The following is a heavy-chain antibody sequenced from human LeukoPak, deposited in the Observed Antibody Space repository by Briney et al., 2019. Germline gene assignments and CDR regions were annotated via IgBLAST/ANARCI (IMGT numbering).Heavy chain of an antibody. J-gene: IGHJ5*02. CDR1: GFTFSSYS. Sequence: LSGGSLRLSCAASGFTFSSYSMNWVRQAPGKGLEWVSAISGSGGSTYYADSVKGRFTISRDNSKNTLYLQMNSLRAEDTAVYYCAKDGYWAYYYDSSGYYSQYNWFDPWGQGTLVTVSS. CDR3: AKDGYWAYYYDSSGYYSQYNWFDP. V-gene: IGHV3-23*01. D-gene: IGHD3-22*01. CDR2: ISGSGGST.